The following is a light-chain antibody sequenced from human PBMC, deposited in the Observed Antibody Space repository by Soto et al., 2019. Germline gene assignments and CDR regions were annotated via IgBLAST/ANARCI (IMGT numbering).Light chain of an antibody. Sequence: QSALTQPASVSGSPGQSITISCTATSSDFGGYGYVSWYQHHPGKAPKLMIYEVDNRPSGVSNRFSGSKSGKTASLTISGLQAEDEADYYCSSQTTGYSVVFGGGTKLTVL. V-gene: IGLV2-14*01. CDR1: SSDFGGYGY. CDR2: EVD. J-gene: IGLJ2*01. CDR3: SSQTTGYSVV.